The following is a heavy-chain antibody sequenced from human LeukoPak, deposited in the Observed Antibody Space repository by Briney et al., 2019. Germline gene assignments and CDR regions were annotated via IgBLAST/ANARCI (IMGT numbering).Heavy chain of an antibody. CDR1: GFTFSSYG. D-gene: IGHD3-9*01. CDR3: AKDLRYFDWFARIFDY. Sequence: GGSLRLSCAASGFTFSSYGMHWVRQAPGKGLEGVAFIRYDGSNEYYADSVKGRFTISRDNSKNTLYLQMNSLRAEDTAVYYCAKDLRYFDWFARIFDYWGQGTLVTVSS. V-gene: IGHV3-30*02. CDR2: IRYDGSNE. J-gene: IGHJ4*02.